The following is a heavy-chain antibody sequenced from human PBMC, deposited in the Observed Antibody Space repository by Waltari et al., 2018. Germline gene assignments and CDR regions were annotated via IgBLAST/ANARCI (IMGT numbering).Heavy chain of an antibody. CDR2: IYHSGST. CDR3: ARPRPPSGAFDI. Sequence: QVQLQESGPGLVKPSETLSLTCAVSGYSISRGYYWGWIRQPPGKGLEWIGSIYHSGSTYYNPSLKSRVTISVDTSKNQFSLKLSSVTAADTAVYYCARPRPPSGAFDIWGQGTMVTVSS. CDR1: GYSISRGYY. V-gene: IGHV4-38-2*01. J-gene: IGHJ3*02. D-gene: IGHD6-19*01.